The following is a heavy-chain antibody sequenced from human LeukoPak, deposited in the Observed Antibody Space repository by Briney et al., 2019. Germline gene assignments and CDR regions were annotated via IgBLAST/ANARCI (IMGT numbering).Heavy chain of an antibody. D-gene: IGHD7-27*01. V-gene: IGHV4-39*07. CDR2: INHSGST. Sequence: SETLSLTCTVSGGSISSSSYYWSWIRQPPGKGLEWIGEINHSGSTNYNPSLKSRVTISVDTSKNQFSLKLSSVTAADTAVYYCARLRANWGQRPPYNWFDPWGQGTLVTVSS. J-gene: IGHJ5*02. CDR3: ARLRANWGQRPPYNWFDP. CDR1: GGSISSSSYY.